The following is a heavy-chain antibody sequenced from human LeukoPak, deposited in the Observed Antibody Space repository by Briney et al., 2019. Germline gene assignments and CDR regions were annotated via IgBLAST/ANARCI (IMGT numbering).Heavy chain of an antibody. V-gene: IGHV3-20*04. CDR3: ARGFVVITSRDAFDI. CDR1: GFTFSSYG. Sequence: GGSLRLSCAASGFTFSSYGMSWVRQAPGKGLEWVSGINWNGGSTGYADSVKGRFTISRDNAKNSLYLQMNSLRAEDTALYYCARGFVVITSRDAFDIWGQGTMVTVSS. D-gene: IGHD3-22*01. CDR2: INWNGGST. J-gene: IGHJ3*02.